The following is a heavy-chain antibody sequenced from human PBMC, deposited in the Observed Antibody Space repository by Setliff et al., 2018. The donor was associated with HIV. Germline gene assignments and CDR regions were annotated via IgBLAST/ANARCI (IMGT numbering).Heavy chain of an antibody. CDR1: GYSFTSYW. J-gene: IGHJ3*02. D-gene: IGHD2-15*01. V-gene: IGHV5-51*01. CDR2: IYPGDSDT. Sequence: GESLKISCKGSGYSFTSYWIGWVRQMPGKGLEWMGIIYPGDSDTRYSPSFQGQVTISADKSISTAYLQWSSLKASDTAMYYCARRGYCSGGSCYSAAFDIWGQGTMVTVSS. CDR3: ARRGYCSGGSCYSAAFDI.